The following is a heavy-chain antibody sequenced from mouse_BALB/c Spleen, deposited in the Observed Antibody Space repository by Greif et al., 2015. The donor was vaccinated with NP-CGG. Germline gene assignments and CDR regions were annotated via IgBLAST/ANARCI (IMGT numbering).Heavy chain of an antibody. V-gene: IGHV1-14*01. CDR1: GYTFTSYV. CDR3: ARDYYGSSYGRYFDY. J-gene: IGHJ2*01. Sequence: VQLQQSGPELVKPGASVKMSCKASGYTFTSYVMHWVKQKPGQGLEWIGYINPYNDGTKYNEKFKGKATLTSDKSSSTAYMELSSLTSEDSAVYYCARDYYGSSYGRYFDYWGQGTTLTVSS. D-gene: IGHD1-1*01. CDR2: INPYNDGT.